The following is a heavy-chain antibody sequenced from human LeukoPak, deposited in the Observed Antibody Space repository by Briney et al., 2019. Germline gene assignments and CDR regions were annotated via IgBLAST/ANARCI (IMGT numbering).Heavy chain of an antibody. CDR1: GGTFSSYA. V-gene: IGHV1-69*13. D-gene: IGHD2-15*01. J-gene: IGHJ6*02. CDR2: IIPIFGTA. Sequence: SVKVSCKASGGTFSSYAISWVRQAPGQGLEWMGGIIPIFGTANYAQKFQGRVTITADESTSTAYMELSSLRSEDTAVYYCARVGYDSSGGSCYSDYYYGMDVWGQGTTVTVSS. CDR3: ARVGYDSSGGSCYSDYYYGMDV.